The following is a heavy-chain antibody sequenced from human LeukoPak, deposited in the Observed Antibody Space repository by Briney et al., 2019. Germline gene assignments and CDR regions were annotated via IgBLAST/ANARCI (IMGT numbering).Heavy chain of an antibody. Sequence: GGXLRLSCAASGFTFDDYGMSWVRQAPGKGVEGGSGINWNGGSTDYADSVKGGLTISRDNAKNSLYLQMNSLRAEDTALYYCARTIPGGYWGQGTLVTVSS. CDR3: ARTIPGGY. CDR2: INWNGGST. CDR1: GFTFDDYG. D-gene: IGHD3-16*01. V-gene: IGHV3-20*04. J-gene: IGHJ4*02.